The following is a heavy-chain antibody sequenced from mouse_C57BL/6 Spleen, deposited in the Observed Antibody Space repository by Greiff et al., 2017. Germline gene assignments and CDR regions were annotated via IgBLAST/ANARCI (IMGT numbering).Heavy chain of an antibody. J-gene: IGHJ4*01. CDR2: FHPYNDDT. CDR1: GYTFTTYP. Sequence: VKLMESGAELVKPGASVKMSCKASGYTFTTYPIEWMKQNHGKSLEWIGNFHPYNDDTKYNEKFKGKATLTVEKSSSTVYLELSRLTSDDSAVYYCARLNYYYDEGYAMDYWGKGTSVTVSS. D-gene: IGHD2-4*01. V-gene: IGHV1-47*01. CDR3: ARLNYYYDEGYAMDY.